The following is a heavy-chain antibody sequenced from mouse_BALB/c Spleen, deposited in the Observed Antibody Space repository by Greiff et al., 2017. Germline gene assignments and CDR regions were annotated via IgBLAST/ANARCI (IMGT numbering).Heavy chain of an antibody. D-gene: IGHD2-12*01. Sequence: EVHLVESGGGLVQPGGSRKLSCAASGFTFSSFGMHWVRQAPEKGLEWVAYISSGSSTIYYADTVKGRFTISRDNPKNTLFLQMTSLRSEDTAMYYCARYYTGDYYAMDYWGQGTSVTVSS. CDR3: ARYYTGDYYAMDY. J-gene: IGHJ4*01. V-gene: IGHV5-17*02. CDR1: GFTFSSFG. CDR2: ISSGSSTI.